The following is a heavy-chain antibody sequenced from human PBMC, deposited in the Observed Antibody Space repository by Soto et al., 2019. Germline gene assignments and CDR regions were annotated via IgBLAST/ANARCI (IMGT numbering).Heavy chain of an antibody. D-gene: IGHD6-13*01. Sequence: SETLSLTCTVSGGSISSGGYYWSWIRQHPGKGLEWIGYIYYSGSTYYNPSLKSRVTISVDTSKNQFSLKLSSVTAADTAVYYCARDRKQLVIDYWGQVTLVTVS. V-gene: IGHV4-31*03. J-gene: IGHJ4*02. CDR3: ARDRKQLVIDY. CDR2: IYYSGST. CDR1: GGSISSGGYY.